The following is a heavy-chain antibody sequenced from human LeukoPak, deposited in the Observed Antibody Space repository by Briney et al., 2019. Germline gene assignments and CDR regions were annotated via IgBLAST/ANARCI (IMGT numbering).Heavy chain of an antibody. V-gene: IGHV3-23*01. Sequence: PGGSLRLSCVASGFTFSSYAMNWVRQAPGKGLEWVSLISGSGGNTYYADAVKGRFTISRDNSKSTLYLQMNNLRAEDTAVYYCAKDRHAPGRYCSSTTCFPFDLWGQGTLVTVSS. D-gene: IGHD2-2*01. J-gene: IGHJ4*02. CDR3: AKDRHAPGRYCSSTTCFPFDL. CDR2: ISGSGGNT. CDR1: GFTFSSYA.